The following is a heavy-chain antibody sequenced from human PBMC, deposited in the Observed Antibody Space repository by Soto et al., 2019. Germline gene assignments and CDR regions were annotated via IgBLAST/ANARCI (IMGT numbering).Heavy chain of an antibody. CDR2: IFSNDEK. CDR1: GFSLSNARMG. D-gene: IGHD3-10*01. CDR3: ARIRFGEGYYYYYYGMDV. V-gene: IGHV2-26*01. Sequence: SGPTLVNPTETLTLTCTVSGFSLSNARMGVSWIRQPPGKALEWLAHIFSNDEKSYSTSLKSRLTISKDTSKSQVVLTMTNMDPVDTATYYCARIRFGEGYYYYYYGMDVWGQGTTVTVS. J-gene: IGHJ6*02.